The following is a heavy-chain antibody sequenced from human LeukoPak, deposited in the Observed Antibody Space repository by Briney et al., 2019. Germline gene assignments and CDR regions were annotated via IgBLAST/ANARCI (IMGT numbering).Heavy chain of an antibody. CDR3: AREWYTFDY. V-gene: IGHV3-7*01. CDR2: IKQDGSEK. CDR1: GFTFSSYS. Sequence: GGSLRLSCAASGFTFSSYSMNWVRQAPGKGLEWVANIKQDGSEKYYVDSVKGRFTISRDNAKNSLYLQMNSLRAEDTAVYYCAREWYTFDYWGQGTLVTVSS. D-gene: IGHD2-8*01. J-gene: IGHJ4*02.